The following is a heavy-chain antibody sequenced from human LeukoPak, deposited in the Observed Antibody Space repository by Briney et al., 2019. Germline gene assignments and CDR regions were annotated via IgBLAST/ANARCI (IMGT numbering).Heavy chain of an antibody. CDR2: ISGSGGST. J-gene: IGHJ4*02. D-gene: IGHD3-3*01. V-gene: IGHV3-23*01. CDR3: AKRNDFWSGYLNY. CDR1: GFTFSSYA. Sequence: GGSLRLSCAASGFTFSSYAMGWVRQAPGKGLEWVSAISGSGGSTYYADSVKGRFTISRDNSKNTLYLQMNSLRAEDTAVYYCAKRNDFWSGYLNYWGQGTLVTVSS.